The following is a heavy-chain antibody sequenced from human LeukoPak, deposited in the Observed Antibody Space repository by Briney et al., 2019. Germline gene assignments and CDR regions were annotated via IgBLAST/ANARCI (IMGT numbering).Heavy chain of an antibody. V-gene: IGHV1-2*02. CDR2: INPNSGAT. Sequence: ASVKVSCKASGYTFTGYYIRWVRQAPGQGLEWMVWINPNSGATNSVQKFQGRVTMTRDTSISTAYMELNGLRSDDTAVYYCARSGVTTIPNFDYWGQGTLVTVSS. J-gene: IGHJ4*02. CDR3: ARSGVTTIPNFDY. D-gene: IGHD5-12*01. CDR1: GYTFTGYY.